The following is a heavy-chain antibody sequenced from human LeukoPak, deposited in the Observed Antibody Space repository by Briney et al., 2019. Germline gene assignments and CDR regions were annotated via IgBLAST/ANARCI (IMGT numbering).Heavy chain of an antibody. J-gene: IGHJ4*02. CDR3: AKSRNYCGGDCYRRTLDY. CDR2: ISGSGGST. Sequence: GGSLRLSCAASGFTFSSYAMSWIRQAPGKGLEWVSAISGSGGSTYYADSVKGRFTISRDNSKNTLYLQMKSLRAEDTAVYYCAKSRNYCGGDCYRRTLDYWGQGTLVTVSP. D-gene: IGHD2-21*02. CDR1: GFTFSSYA. V-gene: IGHV3-23*01.